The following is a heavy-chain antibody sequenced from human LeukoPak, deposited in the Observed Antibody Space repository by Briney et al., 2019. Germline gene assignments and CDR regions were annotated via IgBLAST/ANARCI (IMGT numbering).Heavy chain of an antibody. CDR1: GFTFSSYA. J-gene: IGHJ4*02. Sequence: GGSLRLSCAASGFTFSSYAMSWVRQAPGKGLEWVSAISGSGGSTYYADSVKGRFTISRDNSKNTLYLQMNSLRAEDTAVYYCARDGFYYDFWSGYYTVYFDYWGQGTLVTVSS. CDR3: ARDGFYYDFWSGYYTVYFDY. CDR2: ISGSGGST. V-gene: IGHV3-23*01. D-gene: IGHD3-3*01.